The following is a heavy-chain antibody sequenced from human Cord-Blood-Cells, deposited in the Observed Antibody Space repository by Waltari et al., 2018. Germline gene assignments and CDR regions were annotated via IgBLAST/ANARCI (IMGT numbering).Heavy chain of an antibody. V-gene: IGHV4-31*03. Sequence: QVQLQESGPGLVKPSQTLSLTCTVSGGSISSGGYYCSWIRQHPGKGLEWIGYIYYSGSTYYNPSLKSRVTISVDTSKNQFSLKLSSVTAADTAVYYCARARRDGYNPFDYWGQGTLVTVSS. J-gene: IGHJ4*02. CDR3: ARARRDGYNPFDY. CDR2: IYYSGST. D-gene: IGHD5-12*01. CDR1: GGSISSGGYY.